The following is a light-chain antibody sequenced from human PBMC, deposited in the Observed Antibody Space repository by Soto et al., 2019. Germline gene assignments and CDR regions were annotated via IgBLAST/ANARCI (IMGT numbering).Light chain of an antibody. Sequence: EIEMTQSPATLSLSPGERVTLSCRASESVSTNLAWYQQKAGQAPRLLIYGASTRATGIPARFSGSGSGTDFTLTISRLEPEDFAVYYCQQYGSSRTFGRGTKVDIK. CDR3: QQYGSSRT. CDR2: GAS. CDR1: ESVSTN. J-gene: IGKJ1*01. V-gene: IGKV3-20*01.